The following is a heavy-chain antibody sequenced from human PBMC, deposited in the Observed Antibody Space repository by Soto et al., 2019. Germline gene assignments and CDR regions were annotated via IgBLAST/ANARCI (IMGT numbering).Heavy chain of an antibody. CDR3: AKDGELFGGYCSSTSCYGDY. Sequence: GGSLRLSCAASGFTFSSYGMHWVRQAPGKGLEWVAVISYDGSNKYYADSVKGRFTISRDNSKNTLYLQMNSLRAEDTAVYYCAKDGELFGGYCSSTSCYGDYWGQGTLVTVSS. CDR2: ISYDGSNK. J-gene: IGHJ4*02. CDR1: GFTFSSYG. D-gene: IGHD2-2*01. V-gene: IGHV3-30*18.